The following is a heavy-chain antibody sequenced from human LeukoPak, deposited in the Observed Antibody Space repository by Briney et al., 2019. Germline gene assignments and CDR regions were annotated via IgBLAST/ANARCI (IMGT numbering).Heavy chain of an antibody. J-gene: IGHJ4*02. CDR1: GYTFTGYY. V-gene: IGHV1-2*02. CDR3: ARLGEAGDPALYYFDY. D-gene: IGHD7-27*01. CDR2: INPNSGGT. Sequence: ASVKVSCKASGYTFTGYYMHWVRQAPGQGLEWMGWINPNSGGTNYAQKFQGRVTMTRDTSISTAYMELSRLRSDDTAVYYCARLGEAGDPALYYFDYWGQGTLVTVSS.